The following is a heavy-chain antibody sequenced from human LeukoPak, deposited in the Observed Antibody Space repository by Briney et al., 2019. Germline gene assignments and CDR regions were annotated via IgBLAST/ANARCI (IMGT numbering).Heavy chain of an antibody. V-gene: IGHV4-39*01. CDR3: ARHGRSGPGQLNWFDP. Sequence: PSETLPLTCTVSGGSISSSNYYWGWIRQPPGKGLEWIGSIYYSGSTYYIPSLKSRVTISVDTSKNQFSLKLSSVTAADTAVYYCARHGRSGPGQLNWFDPWGQGTLVTVSS. D-gene: IGHD3-3*01. CDR2: IYYSGST. J-gene: IGHJ5*02. CDR1: GGSISSSNYY.